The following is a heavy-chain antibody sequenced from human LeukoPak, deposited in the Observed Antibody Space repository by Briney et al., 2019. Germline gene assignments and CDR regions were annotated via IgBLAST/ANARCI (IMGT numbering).Heavy chain of an antibody. Sequence: PSETLSLTCAVYGGSFSGYYWSWIRQPPGKGLEWIGEINHSGSTNYNPSLKSRVTISVDTSKNQFSLKLSSVTAADTAVYYCARSYYDSSGYYAQIHDAFDIWGQGTMVTVSS. J-gene: IGHJ3*02. CDR3: ARSYYDSSGYYAQIHDAFDI. CDR1: GGSFSGYY. D-gene: IGHD3-22*01. V-gene: IGHV4-34*01. CDR2: INHSGST.